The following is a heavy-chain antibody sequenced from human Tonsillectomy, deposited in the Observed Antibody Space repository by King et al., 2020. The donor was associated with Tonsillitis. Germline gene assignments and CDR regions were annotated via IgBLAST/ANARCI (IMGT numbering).Heavy chain of an antibody. D-gene: IGHD2-8*01. CDR2: IDLDDDK. V-gene: IGHV2-70*11. CDR1: GVSLSPSGMC. Sequence: VTLKESGPALVKPTQTLTLTCTFSGVSLSPSGMCGSWIRQPPGKALEWLARIDLDDDKYYSTSLKTRLTISKDTSKKQVVLTMTNMDPVDTATYYCARIYCTNGVYYLDYWGQGTLVTVSS. CDR3: ARIYCTNGVYYLDY. J-gene: IGHJ4*02.